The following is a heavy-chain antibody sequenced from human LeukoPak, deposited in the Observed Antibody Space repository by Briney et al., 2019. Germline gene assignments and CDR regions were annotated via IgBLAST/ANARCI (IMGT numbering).Heavy chain of an antibody. CDR2: ISSSGSTI. CDR1: GFTFSEYY. J-gene: IGHJ6*03. CDR3: ARVPSTYYYYYMDV. Sequence: GGSLRLSCAASGFTFSEYYMSWIRQAPGKGLEWVSYISSSGSTIYYADSVKGRFTISRDNAKNSLYLQMNSLRAEDTAVYYCARVPSTYYYYYMDVWGKGTPVTVSS. V-gene: IGHV3-11*04.